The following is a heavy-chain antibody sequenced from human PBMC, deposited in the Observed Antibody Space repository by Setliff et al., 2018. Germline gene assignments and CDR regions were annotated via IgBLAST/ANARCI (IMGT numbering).Heavy chain of an antibody. V-gene: IGHV1-69*06. CDR1: GYTFTSYD. J-gene: IGHJ3*02. Sequence: SVKVSCKASGYTFTSYDINWMRQASGQWLEWMGRIIPIFGTANYAQKFQGRVTITADKSTSTAYMELSSLRSEDTAVYYCAISTIFGVVSPTPDAFDIWGQGTMVTVSS. CDR3: AISTIFGVVSPTPDAFDI. CDR2: IIPIFGTA. D-gene: IGHD3-3*01.